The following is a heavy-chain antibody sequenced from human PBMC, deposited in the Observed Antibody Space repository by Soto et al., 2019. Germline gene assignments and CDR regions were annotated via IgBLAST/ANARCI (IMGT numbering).Heavy chain of an antibody. CDR1: GYSFTNYW. CDR2: IYPGDSDT. D-gene: IGHD3-22*01. CDR3: ARPARHYYDSSGTRKFDAFDI. V-gene: IGHV5-51*03. J-gene: IGHJ3*02. Sequence: EVQLVQSGAEVKKPGESLKISCKGSGYSFTNYWIGWVRQMPGKGLEWMGIIYPGDSDTRNSPSFQGQVTISADKSISTAYLQWSSLKASDTAMHYCARPARHYYDSSGTRKFDAFDIWGQGTMVTVSS.